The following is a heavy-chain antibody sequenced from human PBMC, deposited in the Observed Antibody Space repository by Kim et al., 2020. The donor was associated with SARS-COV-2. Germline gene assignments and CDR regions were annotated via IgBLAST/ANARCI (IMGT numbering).Heavy chain of an antibody. V-gene: IGHV3-7*03. CDR2: GTEK. J-gene: IGHJ6*02. Sequence: GTEKYYVDVVKGRFTLSRDNAKNALYLQMNSLRAEDTAVYYCARDRGMDVWGQGTTVTVSS. CDR3: ARDRGMDV.